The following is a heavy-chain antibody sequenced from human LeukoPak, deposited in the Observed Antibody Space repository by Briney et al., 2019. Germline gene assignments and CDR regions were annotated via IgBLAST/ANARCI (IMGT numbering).Heavy chain of an antibody. CDR3: ARDPYSGGYGDYYYYYMDL. CDR2: IRNDGSST. Sequence: GGSLRLSCAASGFTFSSYWMHWVRQTPGKGLVWVSHIRNDGSSTRYADSVKGRFTISRDNAKNTLYLQMNSLRAEDTAVYYCARDPYSGGYGDYYYYYMDLWGQGTTVTISS. CDR1: GFTFSSYW. D-gene: IGHD1-26*01. V-gene: IGHV3-74*01. J-gene: IGHJ6*03.